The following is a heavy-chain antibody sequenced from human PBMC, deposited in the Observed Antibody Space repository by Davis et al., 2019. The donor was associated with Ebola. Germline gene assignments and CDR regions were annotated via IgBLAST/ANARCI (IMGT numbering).Heavy chain of an antibody. Sequence: GESLKISCAASGFTFSSYAMHWVRQAPGKGLEWVAVISYDGSNKYYADSVKGRFTISRDNSKNTLYLQMNSLRAEDTAVYYCTSAFDIWGQGTMVTVSS. CDR2: ISYDGSNK. J-gene: IGHJ3*02. CDR1: GFTFSSYA. V-gene: IGHV3-30-3*01. CDR3: TSAFDI.